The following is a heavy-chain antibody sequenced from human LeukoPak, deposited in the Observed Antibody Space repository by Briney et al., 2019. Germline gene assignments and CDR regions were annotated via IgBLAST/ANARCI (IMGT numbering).Heavy chain of an antibody. D-gene: IGHD1-1*01. J-gene: IGHJ6*03. CDR3: ARVEATTGRNYHYYYMDV. CDR2: INTGSTYM. V-gene: IGHV3-21*01. Sequence: GGSLRLSCAASGFTFSSYSMNWVRQAPGKGLEWVSSINTGSTYMYYADSVKGRFTISRDSAKNSLHLQMYSLRAEDTAVYFCARVEATTGRNYHYYYMDVWGKGTTVTVSS. CDR1: GFTFSSYS.